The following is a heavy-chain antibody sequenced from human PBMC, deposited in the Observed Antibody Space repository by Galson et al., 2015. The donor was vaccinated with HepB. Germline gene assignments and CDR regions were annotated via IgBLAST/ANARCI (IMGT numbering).Heavy chain of an antibody. CDR3: ARDYYDSNGYYAGHLDF. CDR2: IIPVRGIT. V-gene: IGHV1-69*04. CDR1: GGTFSSYS. J-gene: IGHJ4*02. Sequence: SVKVSCKASGGTFSSYSIAWVRQAPGQGLEWMGRIIPVRGITNSAQKFQGRVTITADKSTTTANMELSSMGSDDTAVYFCARDYYDSNGYYAGHLDFWGQGTLVTVSS. D-gene: IGHD3-22*01.